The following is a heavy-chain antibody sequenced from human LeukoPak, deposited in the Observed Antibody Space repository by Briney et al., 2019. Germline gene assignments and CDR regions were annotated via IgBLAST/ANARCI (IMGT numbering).Heavy chain of an antibody. CDR3: AKDLPGITIFGALDY. D-gene: IGHD3-3*01. Sequence: GGSLRLSCAAFGFTFSNSVMSWVRQAPGKGLEWVSSFSGAGYNTYYADSVKGRFTISRDNSKNTLFLQMNSLRAEDTAVYYCAKDLPGITIFGALDYWGQGTLVTVSS. CDR2: FSGAGYNT. V-gene: IGHV3-23*01. J-gene: IGHJ4*02. CDR1: GFTFSNSV.